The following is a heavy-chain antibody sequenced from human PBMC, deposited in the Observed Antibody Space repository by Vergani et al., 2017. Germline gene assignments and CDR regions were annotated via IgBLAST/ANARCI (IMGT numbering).Heavy chain of an antibody. D-gene: IGHD3-10*01. CDR2: ISSSSSYI. CDR1: GFTFSSYA. J-gene: IGHJ4*02. CDR3: ARAPLAMVRGVIHD. V-gene: IGHV3-21*01. Sequence: EVQLLESGGGLVQPGGSLRLSCAASGFTFSSYAMSWVRQAPGKGLEWVSSISSSSSYIYYADSVKGRFTISRDNAKNSLYLQMNSLRAEDTAVYYCARAPLAMVRGVIHDWGQGTLVTVSS.